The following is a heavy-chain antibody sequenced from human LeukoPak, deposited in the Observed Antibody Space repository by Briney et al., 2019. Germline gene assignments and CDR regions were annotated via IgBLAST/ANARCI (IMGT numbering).Heavy chain of an antibody. CDR2: ISGSGGST. D-gene: IGHD6-13*01. V-gene: IGHV3-23*01. Sequence: GGSLRLSCAASGFTFSSYAMSWVRQAPGKGLEWVSAISGSGGSTYYADSVKGRFTISRDNSKNTLYLQMNSLRAEDTAVYYCAKDRLGAAAGQNWFDPWGQGTLVTVSS. CDR1: GFTFSSYA. J-gene: IGHJ5*02. CDR3: AKDRLGAAAGQNWFDP.